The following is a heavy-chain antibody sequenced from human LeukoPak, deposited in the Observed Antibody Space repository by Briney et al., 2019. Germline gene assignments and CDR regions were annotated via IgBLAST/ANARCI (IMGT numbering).Heavy chain of an antibody. Sequence: SETLSLTYTVSGGSISSYYWSWIRQPPGKGLEWIGYIYYSGSTNYNPSLKSRVTISVDTSKNQFSLKLSSVTAADTAVYYCARFDGDFDYWGQGTLVTVSS. V-gene: IGHV4-59*08. D-gene: IGHD4-17*01. CDR1: GGSISSYY. J-gene: IGHJ4*02. CDR3: ARFDGDFDY. CDR2: IYYSGST.